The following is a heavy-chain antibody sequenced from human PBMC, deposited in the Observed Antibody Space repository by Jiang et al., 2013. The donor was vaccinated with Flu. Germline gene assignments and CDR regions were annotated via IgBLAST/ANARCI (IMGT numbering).Heavy chain of an antibody. CDR1: GYSFTSYW. CDR3: ARHLIEYSSSSGFDY. CDR2: IDPSDSYT. Sequence: VQLVESGAEVKKPGESLRISCKGSGYSFTSYWISWVRQMPGKGLEWMGRIDPSDSYTNYSPSFQGHVTISADKSISTAYLQWSSLKASDTAMYYCARHLIEYSSSSGFDYWGQGTLVTVSS. V-gene: IGHV5-10-1*03. D-gene: IGHD6-6*01. J-gene: IGHJ4*02.